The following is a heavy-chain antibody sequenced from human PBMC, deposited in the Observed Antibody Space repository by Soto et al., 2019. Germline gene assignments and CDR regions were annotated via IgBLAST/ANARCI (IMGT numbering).Heavy chain of an antibody. V-gene: IGHV1-8*02. CDR1: GYDFTAYD. CDR2: MNPINGAT. D-gene: IGHD6-13*01. Sequence: ASVKVSCKXSGYDFTAYDINWVRQASGQGLEWMGWMNPINGATGTARRFQGRVSLSRNTATGTAYLELTSLRSDDTAVYYCGRGPSPRAPAGGTPYYYAMDVWGQGTTVTVSS. CDR3: GRGPSPRAPAGGTPYYYAMDV. J-gene: IGHJ6*02.